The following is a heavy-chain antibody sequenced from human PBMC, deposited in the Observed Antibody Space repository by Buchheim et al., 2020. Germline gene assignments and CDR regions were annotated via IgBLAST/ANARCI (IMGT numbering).Heavy chain of an antibody. Sequence: QVQLQQWGAGLLKPSETLSLTCAVYGGSFNSHYWSWIRQPPGKGLEWIGEINHGGSTHYNPSLKSRVTISVDTSKKQLSLKVTSVTVADTAVYYCARGYPSAGFDPLGQGTL. J-gene: IGHJ5*02. V-gene: IGHV4-34*01. CDR1: GGSFNSHY. D-gene: IGHD2-2*02. CDR3: ARGYPSAGFDP. CDR2: INHGGST.